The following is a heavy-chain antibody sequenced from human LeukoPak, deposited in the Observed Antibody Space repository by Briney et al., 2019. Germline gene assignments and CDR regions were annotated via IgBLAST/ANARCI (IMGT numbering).Heavy chain of an antibody. V-gene: IGHV4-34*01. Sequence: SETLSLTCTVSGGSISSYYWSWIRQPPGKGLEWIGEINHSGSTNYNPSLKSRVTISVDTSKNQFSLKLSSVTAADTAVYYCARASPGYQLLYYAFDIWGQGTMVTVSS. CDR2: INHSGST. CDR1: GGSISSYY. J-gene: IGHJ3*02. D-gene: IGHD2-2*02. CDR3: ARASPGYQLLYYAFDI.